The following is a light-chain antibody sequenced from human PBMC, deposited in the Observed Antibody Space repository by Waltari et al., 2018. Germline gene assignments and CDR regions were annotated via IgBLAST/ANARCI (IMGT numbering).Light chain of an antibody. CDR3: QQYYSIPLT. CDR2: WAA. J-gene: IGKJ4*01. V-gene: IGKV4-1*01. CDR1: QSVLHSSNNENY. Sequence: DIVMTQSPDSLAVSLGERATINCKSSQSVLHSSNNENYLAWYQQKPGQPPKLLIYWAATRESGVPDRFSGSGSGTDFTLTISSLQAEDVAVYYCQQYYSIPLTFGGGTK.